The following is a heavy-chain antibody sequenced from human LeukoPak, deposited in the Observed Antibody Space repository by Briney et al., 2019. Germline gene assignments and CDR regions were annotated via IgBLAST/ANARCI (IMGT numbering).Heavy chain of an antibody. J-gene: IGHJ4*02. Sequence: GGSLRLSCAASGFTFSSYSMNWVRQAPGKGLEWVSSISSSSSYIYYADSVKGRFTISRDNAKNSLYLQMNSLRAEDTAVYYCARDELYIVATGDYWGQGTLVTVSS. CDR3: ARDELYIVATGDY. V-gene: IGHV3-21*01. CDR2: ISSSSSYI. D-gene: IGHD5-12*01. CDR1: GFTFSSYS.